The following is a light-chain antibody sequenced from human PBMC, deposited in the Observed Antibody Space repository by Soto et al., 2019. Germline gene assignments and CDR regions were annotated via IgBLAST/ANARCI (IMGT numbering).Light chain of an antibody. J-gene: IGKJ1*01. CDR2: HAS. CDR3: QQYGSSGT. CDR1: QSVSNNY. V-gene: IGKV3-20*01. Sequence: EIVLTQSPGTLSLSPGERATLSCRASQSVSNNYLAWYQQKPGQAPRLLIYHASIRATGIPARFSGSGSGTDFTLTISRLEPEDFAVYYCQQYGSSGTFGQGTKVDIK.